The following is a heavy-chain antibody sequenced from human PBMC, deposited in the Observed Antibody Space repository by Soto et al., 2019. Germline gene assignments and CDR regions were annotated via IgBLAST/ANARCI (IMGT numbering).Heavy chain of an antibody. V-gene: IGHV3-74*01. D-gene: IGHD4-17*01. Sequence: GGSLRLSCAASGFTFSSYWMHWVRQAPGKGLVWVSRINSDGSSTSYADSVKGRFTISRDNAKNTLYLQMNSLRAEDTAVYYCARVRIGTVTTYAFDIWGQGTMVTVSS. CDR3: ARVRIGTVTTYAFDI. CDR2: INSDGSST. CDR1: GFTFSSYW. J-gene: IGHJ3*02.